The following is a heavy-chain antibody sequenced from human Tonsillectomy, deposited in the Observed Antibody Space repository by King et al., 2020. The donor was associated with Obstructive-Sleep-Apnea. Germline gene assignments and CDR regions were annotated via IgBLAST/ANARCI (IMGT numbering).Heavy chain of an antibody. D-gene: IGHD3-22*01. CDR2: INSDGSRT. V-gene: IGHV3-74*01. CDR1: GFTFSSYW. CDR3: ARARWHYDSPEPFWD. J-gene: IGHJ4*02. Sequence: VQLVESGGGLVQPGGSLRLSCAASGFTFSSYWMHWVRQAPGKGLVWVSRINSDGSRTSYADSVKGRFTISRDNTKNTLYLQMNSLRAEDTAVYYCARARWHYDSPEPFWDWGQGTLVTVSS.